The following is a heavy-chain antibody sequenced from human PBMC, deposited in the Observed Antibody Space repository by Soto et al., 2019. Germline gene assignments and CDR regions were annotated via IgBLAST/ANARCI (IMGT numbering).Heavy chain of an antibody. D-gene: IGHD3-3*01. CDR1: GYTLTELS. CDR2: FDPEDVET. Sequence: ASVKLSCNVSGYTLTELSMHWVRQAPGKGLEWMGGFDPEDVETIYAQKSQGRVTMTEDTSTDTAYMELSRLRSEDTAVYYCATQSSMVPPRIYYDFWSGYSPRSGMDVWGQGTTVTVSS. J-gene: IGHJ6*02. V-gene: IGHV1-24*01. CDR3: ATQSSMVPPRIYYDFWSGYSPRSGMDV.